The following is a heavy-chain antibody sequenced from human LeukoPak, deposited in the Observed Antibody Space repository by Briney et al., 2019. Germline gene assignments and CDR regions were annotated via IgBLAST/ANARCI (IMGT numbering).Heavy chain of an antibody. CDR2: IIPIFGTA. Sequence: ASVKVSCKASGGTFSSYAISWVRQGPGQGLEWMGRIIPIFGTANYAQKFQGRVTITTDESTSTAYMELSSLRSEDTAVYYCARERRYYDSSGYQDLEYFQHWGQGTLVTVSS. CDR1: GGTFSSYA. D-gene: IGHD3-22*01. J-gene: IGHJ1*01. CDR3: ARERRYYDSSGYQDLEYFQH. V-gene: IGHV1-69*05.